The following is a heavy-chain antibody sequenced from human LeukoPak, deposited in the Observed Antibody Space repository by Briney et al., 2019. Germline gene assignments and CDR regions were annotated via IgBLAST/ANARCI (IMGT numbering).Heavy chain of an antibody. V-gene: IGHV3-21*04. D-gene: IGHD3-10*01. Sequence: GGSLRLSCAAAGFTFSTYAMNWVRQAPGEGLKWVSCITGDSAYIYYADSVKGRFTISRDNAKNSLYLQMNSLRAEDTAVYYCARGGWYGEDARFDYWGQGTLVTVSS. CDR1: GFTFSTYA. CDR3: ARGGWYGEDARFDY. J-gene: IGHJ4*02. CDR2: ITGDSAYI.